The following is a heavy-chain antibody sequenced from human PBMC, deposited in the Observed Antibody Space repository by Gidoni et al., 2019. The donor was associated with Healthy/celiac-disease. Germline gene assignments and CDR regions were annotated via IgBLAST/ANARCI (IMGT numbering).Heavy chain of an antibody. CDR3: AKGVSYGSGSREYYFDY. CDR1: GFTFSSYA. V-gene: IGHV3-23*01. Sequence: EVQLLESGGGLVQPGGSLRLSCAASGFTFSSYAMSWVRQAPGKGLGWVSAISGSGGSTYYADSVKGRFTISRDNSKNTLYLQMNSLRAEDTAVYYCAKGVSYGSGSREYYFDYWGQGTLVTVSS. D-gene: IGHD3-10*01. CDR2: ISGSGGST. J-gene: IGHJ4*02.